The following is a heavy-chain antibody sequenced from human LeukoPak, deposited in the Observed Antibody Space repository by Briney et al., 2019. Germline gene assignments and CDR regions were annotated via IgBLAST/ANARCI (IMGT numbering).Heavy chain of an antibody. CDR2: INPDGSTT. CDR1: GFAFSNYW. J-gene: IGHJ4*02. V-gene: IGHV3-74*01. D-gene: IGHD3-10*01. CDR3: AKDLHYGSADY. Sequence: GGSLRLSCAASGFAFSNYWMHWVRQDPGKGLVWVSFINPDGSTTNYADSVKGRFTISRDNAKNALYLQMNSLRAEDTAVYYCAKDLHYGSADYWGQGTLVTVSS.